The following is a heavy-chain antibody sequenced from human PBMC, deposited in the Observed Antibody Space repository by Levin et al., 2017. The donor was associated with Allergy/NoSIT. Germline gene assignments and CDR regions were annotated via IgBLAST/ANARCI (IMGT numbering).Heavy chain of an antibody. D-gene: IGHD5-12*01. CDR3: ARGRGESGYGVTRRNYYYYGMDV. CDR2: INHSGIN. V-gene: IGHV4-34*01. Sequence: PSQTLSLTCGVYGGSFGGYSWSWIRQPPGKGLEWIGEINHSGINKYNPSLKSRVAISLDTSNKQFSLKLTSVTAADTAVYYCARGRGESGYGVTRRNYYYYGMDVWGQGTTVTVSS. J-gene: IGHJ6*02. CDR1: GGSFGGYS.